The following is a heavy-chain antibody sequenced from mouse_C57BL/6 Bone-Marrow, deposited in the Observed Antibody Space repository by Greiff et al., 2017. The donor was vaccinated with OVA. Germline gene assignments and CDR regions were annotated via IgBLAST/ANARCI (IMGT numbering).Heavy chain of an antibody. CDR3: ARSGYSNSPYAMDY. D-gene: IGHD2-5*01. CDR2: IDPNSGGT. J-gene: IGHJ4*01. Sequence: VQLQQSGPVLVKPGASVKLSCKASGYTFTSYWMHWVKQRPGRGLEWIGRIDPNSGGTKYNEKFKSKATLTVDKPSSTAYMQLSSLTSEDSAVYYCARSGYSNSPYAMDYWGQGTSVTVSS. V-gene: IGHV1-72*01. CDR1: GYTFTSYW.